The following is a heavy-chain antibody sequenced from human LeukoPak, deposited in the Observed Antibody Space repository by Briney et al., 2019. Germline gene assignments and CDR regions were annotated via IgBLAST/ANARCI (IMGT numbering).Heavy chain of an antibody. D-gene: IGHD3-22*01. CDR2: IYYSGST. Sequence: SETLSLTCTVSGGSISSSSYYWGWIRQPPGKGLEWIGSIYYSGSTYYNPSLKSRVTISVDTSKNQFSLKLSSVTAADTAVYYCARADSSGYYANWFLDYWGQGTLVTVSS. J-gene: IGHJ4*02. CDR3: ARADSSGYYANWFLDY. V-gene: IGHV4-39*07. CDR1: GGSISSSSYY.